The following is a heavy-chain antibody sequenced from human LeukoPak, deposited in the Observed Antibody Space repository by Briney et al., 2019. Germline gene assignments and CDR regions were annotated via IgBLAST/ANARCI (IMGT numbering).Heavy chain of an antibody. J-gene: IGHJ4*02. CDR3: ARESDYYGSGEIRGGSYYFDY. CDR1: GGSISSGDYY. D-gene: IGHD3-10*01. CDR2: IYYSGST. Sequence: KPSQTLSLTCTVSGGSISSGDYYWSWIRQPPGKGLEWIGYIYYSGSTYYNPSLKSRVTISVDTSKNQFSLKLSSVIAADTAVYNCARESDYYGSGEIRGGSYYFDYWGQGTLVTVSS. V-gene: IGHV4-30-4*01.